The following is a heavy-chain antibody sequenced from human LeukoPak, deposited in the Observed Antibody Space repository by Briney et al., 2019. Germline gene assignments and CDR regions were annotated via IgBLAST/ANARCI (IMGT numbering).Heavy chain of an antibody. CDR3: ARDREGSGSYYSP. D-gene: IGHD3-10*01. J-gene: IGHJ5*02. CDR1: GFTFRTYW. V-gene: IGHV3-7*01. CDR2: IKQDGSLQ. Sequence: TGGSLRLSCVSSGFTFRTYWMTWFRQAPGMGLEWVASIKQDGSLQYYDDAVKGRFTISRVNARNSLYLQMTSLRAEDTAVYYCARDREGSGSYYSPWGQGTLVTVSS.